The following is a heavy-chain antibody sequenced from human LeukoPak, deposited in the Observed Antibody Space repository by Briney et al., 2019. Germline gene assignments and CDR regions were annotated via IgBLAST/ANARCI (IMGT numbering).Heavy chain of an antibody. V-gene: IGHV4-30-2*01. Sequence: SQTLSLTCTVSGGSISSGGYYWSWIRQPPGKGLEWIGYIYHSGSTYYNPSLKSRVTISVDRSKNQFSLKLSSVTAADTAVYYCARAYSGSYYGYLFWGQGTLVTVSS. CDR3: ARAYSGSYYGYLF. J-gene: IGHJ1*01. CDR1: GGSISSGGYY. D-gene: IGHD1-26*01. CDR2: IYHSGST.